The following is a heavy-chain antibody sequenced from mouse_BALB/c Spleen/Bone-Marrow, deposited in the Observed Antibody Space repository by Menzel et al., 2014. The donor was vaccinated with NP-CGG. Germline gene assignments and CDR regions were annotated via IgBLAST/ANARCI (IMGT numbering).Heavy chain of an antibody. V-gene: IGHV1S126*01. CDR2: IYPSDSYP. CDR1: GYTFTSYW. Sequence: VHLVESGAELVRPGASVKVSCKASGYTFTSYWINWVKQRPGQGLEWIGNIYPSDSYPNYNQNFKDKATLTVDKSSSTAYMQLSSPTSEDPAVYYCTRQYGNYYAMDYWGQGTSVTVSS. CDR3: TRQYGNYYAMDY. J-gene: IGHJ4*01. D-gene: IGHD2-10*02.